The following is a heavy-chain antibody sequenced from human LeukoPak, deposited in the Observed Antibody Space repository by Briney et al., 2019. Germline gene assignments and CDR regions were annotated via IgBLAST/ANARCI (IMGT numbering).Heavy chain of an antibody. CDR2: IYSGGST. J-gene: IGHJ4*02. Sequence: GGSLRLSCAASGFTVSSNYMSWVRQAPGKGLEWVSVIYSGGSTYYADSMKGRFTISRDNSKNTLYLQMNSLRAEDTAVYYCARGRDDFWSGYPFYWGQGTLVTVSS. V-gene: IGHV3-66*02. CDR3: ARGRDDFWSGYPFY. D-gene: IGHD3-3*01. CDR1: GFTVSSNY.